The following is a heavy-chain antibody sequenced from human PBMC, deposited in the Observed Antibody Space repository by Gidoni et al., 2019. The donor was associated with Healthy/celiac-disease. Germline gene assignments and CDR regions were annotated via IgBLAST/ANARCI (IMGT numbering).Heavy chain of an antibody. CDR2: IYYSGST. V-gene: IGHV4-31*03. CDR3: ARDAAGSITIFDY. CDR1: GGSISSGGYY. J-gene: IGHJ4*02. D-gene: IGHD3-3*01. Sequence: QVQLQESGPGLVQPSQTLSLTCTVSGGSISSGGYYWSWIRQPPGKGREWIGYIYYSGSTYYNPSLKSRVTISVDTSKNQFSLKLSSVTAADTAVYYCARDAAGSITIFDYWGQGTLVTVSS.